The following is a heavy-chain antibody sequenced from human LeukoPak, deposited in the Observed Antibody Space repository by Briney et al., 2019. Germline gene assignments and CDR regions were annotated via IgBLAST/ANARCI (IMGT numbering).Heavy chain of an antibody. CDR3: ARGNDYGDYVDIYFDY. V-gene: IGHV3-7*01. CDR2: IKQDGSEK. J-gene: IGHJ4*02. CDR1: GFTLNNYW. Sequence: GGSPSLSCAASGFTLNNYWMSWVRQAPGKGLEWVANIKQDGSEKYYVDSVKGRVTISRDNAKNSFYLQMNSLRAEDTAVYHCARGNDYGDYVDIYFDYWGEGALVTVSS. D-gene: IGHD4-17*01.